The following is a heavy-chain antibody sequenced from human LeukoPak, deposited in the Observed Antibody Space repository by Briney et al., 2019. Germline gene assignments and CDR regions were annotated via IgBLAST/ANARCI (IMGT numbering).Heavy chain of an antibody. V-gene: IGHV3-30*04. CDR3: AVVVVASDAFDI. CDR1: GFTFSSYA. D-gene: IGHD2-15*01. Sequence: GRSLRLSCAASGFTFSSYAMHWVRQAPGKGLEWVAVIPYDGSNKYYADSVKGRFTISRDNSKNTLYLQMNSLRAEDTAVYYCAVVVVASDAFDIWGQGTMVTVSS. CDR2: IPYDGSNK. J-gene: IGHJ3*02.